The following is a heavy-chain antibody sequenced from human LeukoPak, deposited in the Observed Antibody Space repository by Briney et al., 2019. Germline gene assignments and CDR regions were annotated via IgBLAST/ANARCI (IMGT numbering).Heavy chain of an antibody. CDR2: IWYDGSNK. CDR3: ARADFVKWWFDP. CDR1: GFTFSSYG. Sequence: PGGSLRLSCAASGFTFSSYGMHWVRQAPGKGLEWVAVIWYDGSNKYYADSVKGRFTISRDNSKNTLYLQMNSLRAEDTAVYYCARADFVKWWFDPWGQGTLVTVSS. J-gene: IGHJ5*02. V-gene: IGHV3-33*01. D-gene: IGHD1-26*01.